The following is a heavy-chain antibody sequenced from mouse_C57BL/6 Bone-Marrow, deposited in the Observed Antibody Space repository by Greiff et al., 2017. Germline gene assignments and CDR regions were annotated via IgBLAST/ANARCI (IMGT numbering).Heavy chain of an antibody. CDR1: GFNIKDDY. Sequence: VQLQQSGAELVTPGASVKLSCTASGFNIKDDYMHWVKQRPEQGLEWIGWIDPENGDTEYASKFQGKATITADTSSNTAYLQLSSLTSEDTAVYYCTPSYYYGSSYGYWGQGTTLTVSS. D-gene: IGHD1-1*01. CDR3: TPSYYYGSSYGY. V-gene: IGHV14-4*01. CDR2: IDPENGDT. J-gene: IGHJ2*01.